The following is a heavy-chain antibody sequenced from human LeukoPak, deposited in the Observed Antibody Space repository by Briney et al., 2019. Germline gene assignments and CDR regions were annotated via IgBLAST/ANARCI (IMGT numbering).Heavy chain of an antibody. V-gene: IGHV1-18*01. CDR3: ARDLMDDFWSGYYKLFDY. Sequence: GASVKVSCKASGYTFTSYGISWVRQAPGQGLEWMGWISAYNGNTNYAQKLQGRVTMTTDTSTSTAYMELRSLRSDDTAVYYCARDLMDDFWSGYYKLFDYWGQGTLVTVSS. CDR2: ISAYNGNT. D-gene: IGHD3-3*01. J-gene: IGHJ4*02. CDR1: GYTFTSYG.